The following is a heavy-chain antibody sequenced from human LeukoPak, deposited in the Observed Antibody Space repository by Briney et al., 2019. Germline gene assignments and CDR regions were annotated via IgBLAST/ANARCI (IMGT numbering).Heavy chain of an antibody. J-gene: IGHJ5*02. CDR1: GDSVSSNSVT. CDR3: ARRLTQYDCFDP. V-gene: IGHV6-1*01. CDR2: TYYRSTWYN. D-gene: IGHD2-2*01. Sequence: HSQTLSLTCAISGDSVSSNSVTWNWLSQSPSRGFEWLGWTYYRSTWYNDYAVSVRGRITVNPDTSKNQFSLHLNSVTPEDTAVYYCARRLTQYDCFDPWGQGILVTVSS.